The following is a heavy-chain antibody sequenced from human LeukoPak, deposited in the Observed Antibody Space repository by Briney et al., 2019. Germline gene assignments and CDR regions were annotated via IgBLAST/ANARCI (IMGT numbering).Heavy chain of an antibody. D-gene: IGHD6-13*01. CDR1: GGSISSYY. CDR3: ARDPASIAAAGTSEWYFDL. J-gene: IGHJ2*01. Sequence: SETLSLTCTVSGGSISSYYWSWIREPLGKGLEWIGYIYYSGSTNYNPSLKSRVTISVDTSKNQFSLKLSSVTAADTAVYYCARDPASIAAAGTSEWYFDLWGRGTLVTVSS. V-gene: IGHV4-59*01. CDR2: IYYSGST.